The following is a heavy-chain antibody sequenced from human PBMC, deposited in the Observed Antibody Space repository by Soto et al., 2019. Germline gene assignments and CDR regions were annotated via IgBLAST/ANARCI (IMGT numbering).Heavy chain of an antibody. V-gene: IGHV1-69*01. CDR1: GGTFSSYA. CDR2: IIPIFGTA. D-gene: IGHD2-2*02. J-gene: IGHJ5*02. CDR3: ARQTDIVVVPAAIMGSGWFDP. Sequence: QVQLVQSGAEVKKPGSSVKVSCKASGGTFSSYAISWVRQAPGQGLEWMGGIIPIFGTANYAQKFQGRVTITADESTRTAYMELSSLRSEDTAVYYCARQTDIVVVPAAIMGSGWFDPWGQGTLVTVSS.